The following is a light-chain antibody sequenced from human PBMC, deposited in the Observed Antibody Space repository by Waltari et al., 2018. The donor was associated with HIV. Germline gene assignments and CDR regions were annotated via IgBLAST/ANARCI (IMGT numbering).Light chain of an antibody. CDR1: YSNIGRHT. CDR3: AAWDDSLHGEL. J-gene: IGLJ2*01. V-gene: IGLV1-44*01. CDR2: NNN. Sequence: QSVLTQTPSLSGTPGQRVPLSCSGGYSNIGRHTVNWYQQLPGTAPRLLIYNNNKRPSGVPDRVSGSKSGTSASLVISGLQSQDEADYHCAAWDDSLHGELFGGGTKLTVL.